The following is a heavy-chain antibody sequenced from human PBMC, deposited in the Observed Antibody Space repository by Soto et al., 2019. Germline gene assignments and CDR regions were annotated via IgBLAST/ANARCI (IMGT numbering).Heavy chain of an antibody. V-gene: IGHV4-59*01. CDR1: GGSISSYY. CDR2: VYYSGTT. CDR3: AGAGSTWRYF. J-gene: IGHJ2*01. D-gene: IGHD6-13*01. Sequence: PSETLSLTCTVSGGSISSYYWTWIRQPPGKGLEWVGYVYYSGTTYYNPSLQSRVTISVDTPKNQFSPKVKSVTAADTAIYSCAGAGSTWRYF.